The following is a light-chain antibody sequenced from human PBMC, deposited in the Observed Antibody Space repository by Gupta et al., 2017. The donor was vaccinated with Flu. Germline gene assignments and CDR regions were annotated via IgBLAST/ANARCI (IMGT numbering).Light chain of an antibody. J-gene: IGKJ2*01. CDR1: QSFSTGF. V-gene: IGKV3-20*01. Sequence: EIVLTQSPDTLSLSPGERATLSCRASQSFSTGFLAWYQQKPGQAPRLLIYGASSRATDVPERFSGSGSGADFTLTISRLEPEDSAVYYCQQYGSSPYYFGQGTKLEIK. CDR2: GAS. CDR3: QQYGSSPYY.